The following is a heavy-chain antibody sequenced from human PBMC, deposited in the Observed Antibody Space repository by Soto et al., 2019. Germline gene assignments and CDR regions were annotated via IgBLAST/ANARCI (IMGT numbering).Heavy chain of an antibody. CDR1: GYTFTSYG. CDR2: INAGNGNT. V-gene: IGHV1-3*01. D-gene: IGHD3-22*01. CDR3: ARDPNDSSAYYPNYYYGRDV. J-gene: IGHJ6*04. Sequence: ASVKVSCKASGYTFTSYGIHWVRQAPGQRLEWTGWINAGNGNTKYSEKFQGRVTITRDTSASTAYLELSSLRSEDTAVYYCARDPNDSSAYYPNYYYGRDVWGKGTTVSVSS.